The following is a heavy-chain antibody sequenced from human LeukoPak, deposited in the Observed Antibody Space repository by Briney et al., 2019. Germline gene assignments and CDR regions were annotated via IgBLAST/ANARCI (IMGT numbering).Heavy chain of an antibody. J-gene: IGHJ3*02. D-gene: IGHD3-3*01. CDR2: ISYDANSK. CDR1: GFTFSSYA. V-gene: IGHV3-30-3*01. CDR3: ARVAVTIFGVVQTATFDI. Sequence: GGSLRLSCAASGFTFSSYAMHWVRQAPGKGLEWLAVISYDANSKYYADSVKGRFTISRDNSKNMLYLQMHSLRAEDTAVYYCARVAVTIFGVVQTATFDIWGQGTMVTVSS.